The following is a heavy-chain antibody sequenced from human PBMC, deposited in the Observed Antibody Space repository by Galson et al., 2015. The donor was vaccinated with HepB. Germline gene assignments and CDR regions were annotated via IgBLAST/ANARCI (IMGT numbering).Heavy chain of an antibody. Sequence: SVKVSCKASGYTFTGYYMHWVRQAPGQRLEWMGWINPNSGGTVYAQKFQGRVTMTRDTSISTAYMELSRLRSDDTAMYYCARDRVGYSRSSDAFDVWGQGTMVTVSS. CDR3: ARDRVGYSRSSDAFDV. D-gene: IGHD6-13*01. V-gene: IGHV1-2*02. CDR1: GYTFTGYY. CDR2: INPNSGGT. J-gene: IGHJ3*01.